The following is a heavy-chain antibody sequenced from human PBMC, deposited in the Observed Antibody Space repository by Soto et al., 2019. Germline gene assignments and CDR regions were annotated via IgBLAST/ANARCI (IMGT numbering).Heavy chain of an antibody. J-gene: IGHJ6*02. V-gene: IGHV3-23*01. CDR1: GFTFSTYA. D-gene: IGHD5-18*01. CDR3: AKDFQRYSYGSYYDVDV. CDR2: LIGTGGKT. Sequence: EVQLLESGGGLVQPGGSLRLSCAATGFTFSTYAMHWVRQAPGKGLEWVSALIGTGGKTSYADSVKGRFTISRDNSKDTLYLQMNSLRAEDTAVYYCAKDFQRYSYGSYYDVDVWGQGTTVTVAS.